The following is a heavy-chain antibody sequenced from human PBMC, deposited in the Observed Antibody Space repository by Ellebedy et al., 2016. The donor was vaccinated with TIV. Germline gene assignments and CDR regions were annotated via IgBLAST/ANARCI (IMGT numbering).Heavy chain of an antibody. Sequence: MPSETLSLTCTVSGGSISGYYWTWIRQPPGTGLEWIGHIHFSGSTTYHPSLKSRITISVDTSKKQFSLKLGSVTAADTAVYYCAKFEKDGSGWYYWDYWGQGTLVTGSS. CDR2: IHFSGST. CDR3: AKFEKDGSGWYYWDY. J-gene: IGHJ4*02. CDR1: GGSISGYY. D-gene: IGHD6-19*01. V-gene: IGHV4-59*08.